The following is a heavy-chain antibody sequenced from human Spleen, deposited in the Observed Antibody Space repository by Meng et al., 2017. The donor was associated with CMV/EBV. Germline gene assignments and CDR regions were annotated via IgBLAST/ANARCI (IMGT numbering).Heavy chain of an antibody. V-gene: IGHV3-30-3*01. D-gene: IGHD1-1*01. Sequence: CAASGFTFSDYAMHWVRQAPGKGLEWVAVISYDGSSKYYADSVKGRFTISRDNSKNTLYLQMNSLRAEDTSVYYCARDQRWNDDFDYWGQGTLVTVSS. CDR1: GFTFSDYA. CDR2: ISYDGSSK. CDR3: ARDQRWNDDFDY. J-gene: IGHJ4*02.